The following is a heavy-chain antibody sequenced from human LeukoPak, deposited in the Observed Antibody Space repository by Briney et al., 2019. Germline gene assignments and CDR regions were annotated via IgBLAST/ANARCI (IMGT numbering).Heavy chain of an antibody. CDR3: AHPSGIAAAGADY. Sequence: GASVKVSCKASGGTFSSYAISWVQQAPGQGLEWMGGIIPIFGTANYAQKFQGRVTITADESTSTAYMELSSLRSEDTAVYYCAHPSGIAAAGADYWGQGTLVTVSS. CDR1: GGTFSSYA. J-gene: IGHJ4*02. V-gene: IGHV1-69*13. CDR2: IIPIFGTA. D-gene: IGHD6-13*01.